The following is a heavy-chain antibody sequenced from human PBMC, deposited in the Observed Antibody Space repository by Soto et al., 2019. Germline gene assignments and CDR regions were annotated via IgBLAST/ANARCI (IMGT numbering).Heavy chain of an antibody. CDR1: GYNFTNYW. D-gene: IGHD2-21*02. CDR3: ARLLVTAADGFDV. J-gene: IGHJ3*01. Sequence: GESLKISCKESGYNFTNYWFAWVRQMPGKGLEWMGIIYPGDSDTRYSPSFQGQVIISADKSISTAYLQWKSLKASDTAIYYCARLLVTAADGFDVWGQGTMVTVSS. CDR2: IYPGDSDT. V-gene: IGHV5-51*01.